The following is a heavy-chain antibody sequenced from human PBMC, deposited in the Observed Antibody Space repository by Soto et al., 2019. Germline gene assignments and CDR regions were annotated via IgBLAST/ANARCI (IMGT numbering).Heavy chain of an antibody. D-gene: IGHD4-17*01. V-gene: IGHV3-33*01. Sequence: QVQLEESGGGVVQPGRSLRLSCEASGFTFNTYSMHWVRQPPGKGLEWLAAIWYDGTQKYYADSVKGRFIISRDNSKKTLYLVMNSLRAEDTAVYYCARAGGTTVTGLWHFDSWGQGTLVTVSS. J-gene: IGHJ4*02. CDR1: GFTFNTYS. CDR2: IWYDGTQK. CDR3: ARAGGTTVTGLWHFDS.